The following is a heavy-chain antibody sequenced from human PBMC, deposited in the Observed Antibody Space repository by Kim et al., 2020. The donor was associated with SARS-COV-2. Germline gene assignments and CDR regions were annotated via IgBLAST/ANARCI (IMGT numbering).Heavy chain of an antibody. CDR1: GFTFSNAW. CDR3: TTGGVVVIADWRAY. Sequence: GGSLRLSCAASGFTFSNAWMSWVRQAPGKGLEWVGRIKSKTDGGTTDYAAPVKGRFTISRDDSKNTLYLQMNSLKTEDTAVYYCTTGGVVVIADWRAYWGQGTLVTVSS. J-gene: IGHJ4*02. D-gene: IGHD2-21*01. CDR2: IKSKTDGGTT. V-gene: IGHV3-15*01.